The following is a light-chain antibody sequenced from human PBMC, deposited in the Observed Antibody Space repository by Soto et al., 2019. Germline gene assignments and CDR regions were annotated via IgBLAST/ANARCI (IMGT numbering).Light chain of an antibody. CDR1: SGHSSYI. CDR3: ESWDNNILV. J-gene: IGLJ2*01. Sequence: QPVLTQSSSASASLGSSVKLTCTLSSGHSSYIIALHQQQPGKAPLYWMKLEVIGSYNKGSGVPDLFSGSSTGADRYLTTSNLQFEDEAASYCESWDNNILVFGAGTKVTVL. CDR2: LEVIGSY. V-gene: IGLV4-60*02.